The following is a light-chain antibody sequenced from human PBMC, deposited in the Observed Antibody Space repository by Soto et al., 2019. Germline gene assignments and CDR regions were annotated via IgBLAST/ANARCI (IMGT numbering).Light chain of an antibody. CDR2: GAS. V-gene: IGKV3-15*01. Sequence: EIVMTQSPATLSVSPGERATLSCRASQSVSSNLAWYQQKPGQAPRLLIYGASTRATGIPARFSGSGSGTELTLTISSLQSEDFAVYYCQQYNNGPLTFGHGNKLEIK. CDR3: QQYNNGPLT. J-gene: IGKJ2*01. CDR1: QSVSSN.